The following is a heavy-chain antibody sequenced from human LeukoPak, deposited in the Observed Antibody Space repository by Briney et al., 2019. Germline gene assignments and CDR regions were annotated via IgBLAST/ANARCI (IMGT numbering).Heavy chain of an antibody. V-gene: IGHV3-9*01. Sequence: PGGSLRLSCAASGFTFDDYAMHWVRQAPGKGLEWVSGISWNSGSIGYADSVKGRFTISRDNSKNTLYLQMNSLRAEDTAVYYCARDAYNWNDGRFDYWGQGTLVTVSS. J-gene: IGHJ4*02. D-gene: IGHD1-20*01. CDR3: ARDAYNWNDGRFDY. CDR2: ISWNSGSI. CDR1: GFTFDDYA.